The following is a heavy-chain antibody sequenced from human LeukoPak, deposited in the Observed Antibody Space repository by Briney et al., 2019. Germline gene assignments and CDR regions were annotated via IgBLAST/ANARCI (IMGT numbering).Heavy chain of an antibody. CDR3: ARGCYYGDCPGAFDI. Sequence: ASVKVSCKASGYTFTGYYMHWVRQAPGQGLEWMGWINPNSGGTNFAQKFQGRVTMTRDTSISTAYMELSRLRSDDTAVYYCARGCYYGDCPGAFDIWGQGTMVTVSS. V-gene: IGHV1-2*02. J-gene: IGHJ3*02. CDR1: GYTFTGYY. D-gene: IGHD4-17*01. CDR2: INPNSGGT.